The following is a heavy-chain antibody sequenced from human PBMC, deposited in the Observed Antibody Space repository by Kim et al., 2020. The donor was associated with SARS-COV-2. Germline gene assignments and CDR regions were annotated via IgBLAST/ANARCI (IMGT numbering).Heavy chain of an antibody. J-gene: IGHJ3*02. Sequence: SETLSLTCAVSGYSISSSNWWGWIRQPPGKGLEWIGYIYYSGSTYYNPSLKSRVTMSVDTSKNQSSLKLSSVTAVDTAVYYCARKGPYYYDSSGIMDDAFDIWGQGTMVTVSS. CDR2: IYYSGST. D-gene: IGHD3-22*01. CDR3: ARKGPYYYDSSGIMDDAFDI. V-gene: IGHV4-28*01. CDR1: GYSISSSNW.